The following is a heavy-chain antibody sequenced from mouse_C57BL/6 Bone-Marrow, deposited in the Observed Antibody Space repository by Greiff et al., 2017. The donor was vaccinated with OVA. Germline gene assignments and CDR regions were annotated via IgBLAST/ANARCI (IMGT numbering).Heavy chain of an antibody. J-gene: IGHJ2*01. V-gene: IGHV1-69*01. CDR1: GYTFTSYW. CDR2: IDPSDSYT. Sequence: QVQLQQPGAELVMPGASVKLSCKASGYTFTSYWMHWVKQRPGQGLEWIGEIDPSDSYTNYNQKFKGKSTLTVDKSSSTAYMQLSSLTSEDSAVYYCARRRITTVVAPWFDYWGQGTTLTVSS. CDR3: ARRRITTVVAPWFDY. D-gene: IGHD1-1*01.